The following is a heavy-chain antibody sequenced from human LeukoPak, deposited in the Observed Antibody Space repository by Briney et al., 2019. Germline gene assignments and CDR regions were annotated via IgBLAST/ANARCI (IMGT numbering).Heavy chain of an antibody. CDR1: GDSVSSNSAA. D-gene: IGHD3-22*01. CDR3: ARDLLGIVVVIPGAFDI. J-gene: IGHJ3*02. CDR2: TYYRSKWYN. V-gene: IGHV6-1*01. Sequence: SQTLSLTCAISGDSVSSNSAAWNWIRQSPSRGLEWLGRTYYRSKWYNDYAVSVKSRITINPDTPKNQVSLQLNSVTPEDTAVYYCARDLLGIVVVIPGAFDIWGQGTMVTVSS.